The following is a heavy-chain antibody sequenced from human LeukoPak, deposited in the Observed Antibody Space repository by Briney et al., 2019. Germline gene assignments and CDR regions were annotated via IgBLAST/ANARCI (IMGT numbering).Heavy chain of an antibody. CDR1: GFTFSDHY. CDR3: ARVRDYYYMDV. CDR2: TKNKVNSYTT. V-gene: IGHV3-72*01. Sequence: SGGSLRLSCAASGFTFSDHYMDWVRQAPGKGLEWVGRTKNKVNSYTTYYAASVKGRFTISRDDSKKPLYLQMNSLKTEDTAVYFCARVRDYYYMDVWGKGTTVTVSS. J-gene: IGHJ6*03.